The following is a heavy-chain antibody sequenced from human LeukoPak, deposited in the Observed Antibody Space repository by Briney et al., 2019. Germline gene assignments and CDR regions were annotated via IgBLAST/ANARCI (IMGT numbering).Heavy chain of an antibody. Sequence: SETLSLTCAVYGGSFSGCYWSWIRQPPGKGLEWIGEINHSGSTNYNPSLKSRVTISVDTSKNQFSLKLSSVTAADTAVYYCARGWDGYYNPWFDYWGQGTLVTVSS. J-gene: IGHJ4*02. CDR2: INHSGST. V-gene: IGHV4-34*01. D-gene: IGHD3-9*01. CDR1: GGSFSGCY. CDR3: ARGWDGYYNPWFDY.